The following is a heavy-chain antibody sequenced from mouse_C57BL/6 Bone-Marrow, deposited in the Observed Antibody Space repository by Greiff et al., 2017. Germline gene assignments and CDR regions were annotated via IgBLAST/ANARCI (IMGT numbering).Heavy chain of an antibody. J-gene: IGHJ2*01. CDR3: AREGRGYYFDY. V-gene: IGHV5-12*01. CDR1: GFTFSDYY. Sequence: EVKLMESGGGLVQPGGSLKLSCAASGFTFSDYYMYWVRQTPEKRLEWVAYISNGGGSTYYPDTVKGRFTISRDNAKNNLYLQMSRLKSEDTAMYYCAREGRGYYFDYWGQGTTLTVSS. CDR2: ISNGGGST.